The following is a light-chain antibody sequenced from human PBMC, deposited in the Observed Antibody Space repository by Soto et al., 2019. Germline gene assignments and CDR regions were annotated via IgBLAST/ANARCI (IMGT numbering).Light chain of an antibody. J-gene: IGLJ2*01. CDR3: TSYSSSSPVL. V-gene: IGLV2-14*01. CDR2: EVT. Sequence: QSALTQPASVSGSRGQSITSSCTGTSSDVGAYNYVSWDQQHPDKAPKRLIFEVTNRPSGVSGRFSGSKSGITASLSISGLQPEDEADYYCTSYSSSSPVLFGGGTKLTVL. CDR1: SSDVGAYNY.